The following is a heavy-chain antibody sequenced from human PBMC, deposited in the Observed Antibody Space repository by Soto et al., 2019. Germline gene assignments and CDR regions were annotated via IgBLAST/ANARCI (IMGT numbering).Heavy chain of an antibody. D-gene: IGHD1-26*01. V-gene: IGHV1-18*01. Sequence: ASVKVSCKASGYTFTSYGISWVRQAPGQGLEWMGWISAYNGNTNYAQKLQGRVTMTTDTSTSTAYMELRSLRSDDTAVYYCARDRRIGSYSRRDPINKEIDSWGQGTLVTVSS. J-gene: IGHJ4*02. CDR2: ISAYNGNT. CDR3: ARDRRIGSYSRRDPINKEIDS. CDR1: GYTFTSYG.